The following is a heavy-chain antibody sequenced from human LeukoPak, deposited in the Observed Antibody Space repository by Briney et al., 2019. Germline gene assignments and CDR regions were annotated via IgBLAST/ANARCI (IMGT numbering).Heavy chain of an antibody. J-gene: IGHJ4*02. V-gene: IGHV3-23*01. D-gene: IGHD3-16*02. CDR2: ISGSGENT. Sequence: GGSLRLSCAASGFTFSSYAMSWVRQAPGKGLAWVSAISGSGENTNYADSVKGRFTMSRDNSRNMLYLRMNSLRDEDTAKYYCAKAVSGSYSYQGGDYWGQGTLVTVSS. CDR3: AKAVSGSYSYQGGDY. CDR1: GFTFSSYA.